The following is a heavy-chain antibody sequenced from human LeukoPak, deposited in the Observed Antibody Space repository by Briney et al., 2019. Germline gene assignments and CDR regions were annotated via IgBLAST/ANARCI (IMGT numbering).Heavy chain of an antibody. D-gene: IGHD2-8*01. V-gene: IGHV4-4*07. CDR1: GGSISSDY. J-gene: IGHJ4*02. CDR3: ARHQSNALGRNSYDY. CDR2: MWTRGST. Sequence: SETLSLTCNVSGGSISSDYWSWIRQPAGKGLEWIGRMWTRGSTNYNPSLKSRVSMPIDTTKKQFSLRLSSVTAADTAAYYCARHQSNALGRNSYDYWGQGTLVTVSS.